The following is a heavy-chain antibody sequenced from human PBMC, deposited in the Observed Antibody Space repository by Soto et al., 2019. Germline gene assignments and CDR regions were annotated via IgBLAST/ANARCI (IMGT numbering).Heavy chain of an antibody. CDR1: GGSISSVNHY. D-gene: IGHD2-15*01. J-gene: IGHJ4*02. Sequence: QVQLEQSGPGLVKPSQTLSLTCKISGGSISSVNHYWSWIRQSPGEGLEWIGYIFDSGTTHYNPSLKGRVTLSGDTSQSQFSLTIHSVTVADTAVYYCAREVSWIGGFDFWGQGTLVTVSS. CDR2: IFDSGTT. CDR3: AREVSWIGGFDF. V-gene: IGHV4-31*02.